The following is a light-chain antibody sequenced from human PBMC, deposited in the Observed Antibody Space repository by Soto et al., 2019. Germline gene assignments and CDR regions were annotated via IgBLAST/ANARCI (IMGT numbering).Light chain of an antibody. V-gene: IGLV1-36*01. Sequence: QSALTPPPSVSEAPRQSVTISCSGSSSNIGNNAVNWYQQLPGKAPKLLIYYDDLLPSGVSDRFSGSKSGTSASLAISGLQSEDEADYYCAAWDDSLNGPGYVFGTGTKVTVL. CDR2: YDD. J-gene: IGLJ1*01. CDR1: SSNIGNNA. CDR3: AAWDDSLNGPGYV.